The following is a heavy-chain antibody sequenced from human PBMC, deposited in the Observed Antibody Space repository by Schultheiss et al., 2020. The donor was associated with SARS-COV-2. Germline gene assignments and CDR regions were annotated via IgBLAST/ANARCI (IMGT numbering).Heavy chain of an antibody. D-gene: IGHD3-3*01. CDR1: GGTFSSYA. Sequence: SVKVSCKASGGTFSSYAISWVRQAPGQGLEWMGGIIPIFGTANYAQKFQGRLTITADESTSTAYMELSSLRSEDTAVYYCARDRYDFWSGYVSYWYFDLWGRGTLVTVSS. CDR3: ARDRYDFWSGYVSYWYFDL. V-gene: IGHV1-69*13. J-gene: IGHJ2*01. CDR2: IIPIFGTA.